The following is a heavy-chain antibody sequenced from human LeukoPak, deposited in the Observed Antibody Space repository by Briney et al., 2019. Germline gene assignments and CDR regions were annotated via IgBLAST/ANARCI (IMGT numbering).Heavy chain of an antibody. V-gene: IGHV4-34*01. J-gene: IGHJ4*02. D-gene: IGHD6-13*01. CDR1: GGSFSGYY. CDR2: INHSGST. Sequence: SETLSLTCAVYGGSFSGYYWSWIRQPPGKGLEWIGEINHSGSTNYNPSLKSRVTISVDTSKNQFSQKLSSVTAADTAVYYCARGQQVHSSSWPWGQGTLVTVSS. CDR3: ARGQQVHSSSWP.